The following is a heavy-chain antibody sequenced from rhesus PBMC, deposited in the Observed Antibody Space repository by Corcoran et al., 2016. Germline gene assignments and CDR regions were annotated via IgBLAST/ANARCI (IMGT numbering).Heavy chain of an antibody. CDR2: ISGSGGST. J-gene: IGHJ4*01. CDR1: GGSISSNL. CDR3: ARDLLTDRNFDY. D-gene: IGHD7-45*01. Sequence: LQLPESGPGLVKPSETLSLTCAVSGGSISSNLWRWIRQPPGKGLEWIGRISGSGGSTSYNTSLKSRVTISTDTSKNQLSLKLISVTAADTAVYYCARDLLTDRNFDYWGQGVLVTVSS. V-gene: IGHV4-173*01.